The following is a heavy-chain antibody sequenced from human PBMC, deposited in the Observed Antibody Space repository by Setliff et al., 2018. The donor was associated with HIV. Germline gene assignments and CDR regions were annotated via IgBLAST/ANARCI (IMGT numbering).Heavy chain of an antibody. CDR2: ISRSGDSI. J-gene: IGHJ3*01. CDR1: RFTFSDYF. Sequence: SRFTFSDYFMSWIRQAPGKGLEWASYISRSGDSIHYADSVKGRFTISRDNAKNSLYLQMNSLRAEDTAVYYCARGSGSGYDPRGAFNFWGLGTLVTVSS. D-gene: IGHD5-12*01. CDR3: ARGSGSGYDPRGAFNF. V-gene: IGHV3-11*01.